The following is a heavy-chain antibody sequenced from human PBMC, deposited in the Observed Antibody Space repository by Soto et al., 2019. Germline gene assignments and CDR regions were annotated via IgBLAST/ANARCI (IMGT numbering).Heavy chain of an antibody. D-gene: IGHD5-18*01. Sequence: AVKVSCKTSGYTFTTYYMQWVRRATGQGLEWMGMINPSGGSTSYAQKFQGRVTMTRDTSTRTIYMELSSLRRDDTAIYYCARRAYTYANMDVWGQGTTVTVSS. CDR3: ARRAYTYANMDV. CDR2: INPSGGST. J-gene: IGHJ6*02. CDR1: GYTFTTYY. V-gene: IGHV1-46*01.